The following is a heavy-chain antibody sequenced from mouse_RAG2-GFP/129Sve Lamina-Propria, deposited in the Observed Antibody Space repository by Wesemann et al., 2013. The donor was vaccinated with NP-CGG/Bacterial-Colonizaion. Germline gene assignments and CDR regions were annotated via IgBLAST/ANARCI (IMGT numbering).Heavy chain of an antibody. Sequence: DVQLQESGPGLVKPSQSLSLTCSVTGYSITSGYYWNWIRQFPGNKLEWMGYISYDGSNNYNPSLKNRISITRDTSKNQFFLKLNSVTTEDTATYYCARDGEDCYYFDYWGQGTTLTVSS. J-gene: IGHJ2*01. CDR3: ARDGEDCYYFDY. CDR1: GYSITSGYY. CDR2: ISYDGSN. V-gene: IGHV3-6*01.